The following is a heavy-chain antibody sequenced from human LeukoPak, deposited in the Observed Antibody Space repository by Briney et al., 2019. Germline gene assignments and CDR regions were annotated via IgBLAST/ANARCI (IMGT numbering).Heavy chain of an antibody. CDR1: GGSISSYY. CDR3: ARVKKDYYDSSGSYGMDV. CDR2: IYTSGST. Sequence: SETLSLTCTVSGGSISSYYWSWIRQPAGKGLGWIGRIYTSGSTNYNPSLKSRVTMSVDTSKNQFSLKLSSVTAADTAVYYCARVKKDYYDSSGSYGMDVWGQGTTVTVSS. J-gene: IGHJ6*02. V-gene: IGHV4-4*07. D-gene: IGHD3-22*01.